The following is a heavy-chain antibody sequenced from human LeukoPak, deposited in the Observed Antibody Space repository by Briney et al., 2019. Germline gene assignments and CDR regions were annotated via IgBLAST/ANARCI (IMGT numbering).Heavy chain of an antibody. CDR1: GFTFSRFW. J-gene: IGHJ3*02. Sequence: GGSLRLSCAASGFTFSRFWMSWARQAPGKGLEWVANIKHDGSQKYYVDSAKGRFTISRDNAKNSVYLQMNSLTAEDMAVYYCARDGMGGIKAFDMWGQGTMVTVSS. CDR3: ARDGMGGIKAFDM. D-gene: IGHD3-10*01. CDR2: IKHDGSQK. V-gene: IGHV3-7*05.